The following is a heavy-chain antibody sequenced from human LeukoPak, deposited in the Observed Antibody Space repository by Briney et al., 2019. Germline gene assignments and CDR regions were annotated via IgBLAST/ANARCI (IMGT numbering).Heavy chain of an antibody. D-gene: IGHD2-2*01. J-gene: IGHJ5*02. Sequence: SETLSLTCTVSGGSISSYYWSWIRQPPGKGLEWIGYIYYSGSTNYNPSLKSRVTISVDTSKNQFSLKLSSVTAADTAVYYCARGAAPNIVVVPAAIGWFDPWGQGTLVTVSS. CDR2: IYYSGST. CDR1: GGSISSYY. V-gene: IGHV4-59*01. CDR3: ARGAAPNIVVVPAAIGWFDP.